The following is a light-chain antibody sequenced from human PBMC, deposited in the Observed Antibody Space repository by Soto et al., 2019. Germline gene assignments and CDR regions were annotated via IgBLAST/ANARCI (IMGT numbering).Light chain of an antibody. V-gene: IGLV2-23*02. CDR1: SSDVGSYNL. CDR3: GSWDSSLSAYV. CDR2: DVT. Sequence: QSVLTQPASVSGSPGQSITISCTGTSSDVGSYNLVSWYQQHPGKAPKLMIDDVTKRPSGLSNRFSGSKSGNTASLTISGLQAEDEGDYYCGSWDSSLSAYVFGTGTKVTVL. J-gene: IGLJ1*01.